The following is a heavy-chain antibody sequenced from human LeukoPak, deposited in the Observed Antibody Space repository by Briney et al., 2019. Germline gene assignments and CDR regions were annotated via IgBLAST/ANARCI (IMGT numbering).Heavy chain of an antibody. CDR1: GDSISSYY. CDR3: AREPTYSRFDP. D-gene: IGHD2-21*01. V-gene: IGHV4-59*12. CDR2: FYYTGST. Sequence: SETLSLTCTVSGDSISSYYWSWIRHPPGKGLEWIGYFYYTGSTNYNPSLESRVIISVDRSKSQFSLKLSAVTAADTAVYYCAREPTYSRFDPWGQGTLVTVSS. J-gene: IGHJ5*02.